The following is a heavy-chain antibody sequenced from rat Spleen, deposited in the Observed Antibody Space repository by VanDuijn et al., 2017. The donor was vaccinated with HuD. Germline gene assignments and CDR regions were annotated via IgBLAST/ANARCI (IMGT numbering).Heavy chain of an antibody. D-gene: IGHD4-4*01. J-gene: IGHJ1*01. CDR2: IIYDGSST. CDR3: ARRGNSVFWNFDF. Sequence: EVQLVESGGASVQPGRSLKLSCVASGFIFSNYGMFWIRQAPKKGLEWVATIIYDGSSTYYRDSVKGRFTISRDNAKSTLYLQMDSLRSEDTATYYCARRGNSVFWNFDFWGPGTMVSVSS. CDR1: GFIFSNYG. V-gene: IGHV5-17*01.